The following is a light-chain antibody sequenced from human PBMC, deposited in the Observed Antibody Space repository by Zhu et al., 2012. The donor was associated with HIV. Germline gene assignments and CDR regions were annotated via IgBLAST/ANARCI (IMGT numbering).Light chain of an antibody. Sequence: DTVLTQSPGTLSLSPGERATLSCRASQSVSSSYLAWYQQKPGQAPKLLIYGASNRAAGIPDRFSGSGSGTDFTLTISRLEPEDFAVYYCHQYSSSPPWTFGQGTKVE. CDR1: QSVSSSY. J-gene: IGKJ1*01. CDR3: HQYSSSPPWT. CDR2: GAS. V-gene: IGKV3-20*01.